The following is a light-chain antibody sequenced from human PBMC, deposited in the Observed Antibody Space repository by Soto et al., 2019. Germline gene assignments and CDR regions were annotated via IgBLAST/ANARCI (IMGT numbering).Light chain of an antibody. CDR3: QQYHSYPIT. Sequence: DIQMTQSPSSLSASVGDRVSITCRASQAIDKYVAWYQQRPGEVPKLLIFATSTLQSGVPSRFRGSGSGTHFTLTISSLQPEDFATYYCQQYHSYPITFGQGTRLEIK. CDR1: QAIDKY. J-gene: IGKJ5*01. CDR2: ATS. V-gene: IGKV1-27*01.